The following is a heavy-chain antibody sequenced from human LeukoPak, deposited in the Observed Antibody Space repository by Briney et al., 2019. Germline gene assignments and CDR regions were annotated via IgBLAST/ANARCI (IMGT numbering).Heavy chain of an antibody. J-gene: IGHJ3*02. CDR3: ARERLRDYYDSSGYPQI. Sequence: GGSLRLSCAASGFTLSSHWMSWVRQAPGKGLEWVANIKQDGSARSCVDSVKGRFTISRDNAKNSLYLQMNSLRAEDTAVYYCARERLRDYYDSSGYPQIWGQGTMVTVSS. D-gene: IGHD3-22*01. V-gene: IGHV3-7*01. CDR1: GFTLSSHW. CDR2: IKQDGSAR.